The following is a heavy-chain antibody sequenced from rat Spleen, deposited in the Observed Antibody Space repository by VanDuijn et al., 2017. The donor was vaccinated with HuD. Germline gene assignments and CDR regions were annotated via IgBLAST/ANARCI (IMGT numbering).Heavy chain of an antibody. J-gene: IGHJ3*01. D-gene: IGHD1-4*01. CDR1: GFTFSSYW. CDR3: ATAGTRVSRFAY. V-gene: IGHV5-31*01. CDR2: ITNTGGNT. Sequence: EVQLVETGGGLVQPGRSLKLSCVASGFTFSSYWMYWIRQAPGKGLEWVASITNTGGNTYYPDSVRGRFAISRDDAKSTLYLQMNSLRSEDTATYYCATAGTRVSRFAYWGQGTLVTVSS.